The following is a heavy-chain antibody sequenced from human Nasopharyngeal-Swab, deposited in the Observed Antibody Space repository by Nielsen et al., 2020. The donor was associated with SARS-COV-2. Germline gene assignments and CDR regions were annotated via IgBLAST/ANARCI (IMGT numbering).Heavy chain of an antibody. CDR3: AKDFAGSQPRGNFDY. CDR2: INPDGSST. Sequence: GGSLRLSCEASGFTFSSYWMHWVRQAPGKGLVWVSRINPDGSSTDYAGSVKGRFTISRDNAKNTLYLQMNSLRAEDTAVYYCAKDFAGSQPRGNFDYWGQGTLVTVSS. V-gene: IGHV3-74*01. D-gene: IGHD1-26*01. J-gene: IGHJ4*02. CDR1: GFTFSSYW.